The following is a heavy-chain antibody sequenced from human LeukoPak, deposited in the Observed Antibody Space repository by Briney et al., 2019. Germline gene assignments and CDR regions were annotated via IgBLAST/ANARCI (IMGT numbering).Heavy chain of an antibody. Sequence: GGSLRLSCAASGLTFSSYGMHWVRQAPGKGLEGVAVIRYDGSNKYYADSVKGRFTISRDNSKNTLYLQMNSLRAEDTAVYYCAREIITVTRAGYFDYWGQGTLVTVSS. CDR2: IRYDGSNK. D-gene: IGHD4-17*01. CDR3: AREIITVTRAGYFDY. V-gene: IGHV3-33*01. J-gene: IGHJ4*02. CDR1: GLTFSSYG.